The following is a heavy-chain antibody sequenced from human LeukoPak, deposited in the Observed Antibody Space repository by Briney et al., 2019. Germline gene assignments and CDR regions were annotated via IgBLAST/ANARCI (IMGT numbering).Heavy chain of an antibody. CDR1: GFSLRTSGVG. Sequence: KESGPTLVKPTQTLTLTCTFSGFSLRTSGVGVGWIRQPPGKALEWLALIYWDDDKRYSPSLESRLTITKDTSKNQVVLTMTNMDPVDTATYYRAHKGHYGDYDPWGQGTLVTVSS. D-gene: IGHD4-17*01. CDR3: AHKGHYGDYDP. V-gene: IGHV2-5*02. CDR2: IYWDDDK. J-gene: IGHJ5*02.